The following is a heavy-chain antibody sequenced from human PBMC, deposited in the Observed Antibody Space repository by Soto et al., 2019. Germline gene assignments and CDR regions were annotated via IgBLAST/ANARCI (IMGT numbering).Heavy chain of an antibody. CDR1: GGTFSSYA. CDR3: ARSSNLAAADYYYYYGMVV. CDR2: IIPIFGTA. J-gene: IGHJ6*02. D-gene: IGHD6-13*01. V-gene: IGHV1-69*13. Sequence: SVKVSCKASGGTFSSYAISWVRQAPGQGLEWMGGIIPIFGTANYAQKFQGRVTITADESTSTAYMELSSLRSEDTAVYYCARSSNLAAADYYYYYGMVVWGQGTTVTVSS.